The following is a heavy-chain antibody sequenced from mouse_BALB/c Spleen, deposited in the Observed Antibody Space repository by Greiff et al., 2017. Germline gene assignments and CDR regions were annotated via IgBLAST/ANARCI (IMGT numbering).Heavy chain of an antibody. V-gene: IGHV1-15*01. CDR2: IDPETGGT. J-gene: IGHJ2*01. CDR3: TTRLITFDY. CDR1: GYTFTDYD. D-gene: IGHD2-4*01. Sequence: VQLQESGAELVRPGASVTLSCKASGYTFTDYDMHWVKQTPVHGLEWIGAIDPETGGTAYNQKFKGKATLTADKSSSTAYMELRSLTSEDSAVYYCTTRLITFDYWGQGTTLTVSS.